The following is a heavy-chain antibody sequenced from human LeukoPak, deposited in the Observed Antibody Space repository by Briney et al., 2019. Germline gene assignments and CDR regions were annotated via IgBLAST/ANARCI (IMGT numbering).Heavy chain of an antibody. CDR2: IYPGGNT. Sequence: GGSLRLSCAASGFTVSSDYMSWVRQAPGKGLEWVSVIYPGGNTYYADSVKGRFTVSRDNSKNTLYLQMNSLRAEDTAVYYCASPRSGQSFDIWGQGTMVTVSS. V-gene: IGHV3-53*01. CDR3: ASPRSGQSFDI. D-gene: IGHD6-19*01. J-gene: IGHJ3*02. CDR1: GFTVSSDY.